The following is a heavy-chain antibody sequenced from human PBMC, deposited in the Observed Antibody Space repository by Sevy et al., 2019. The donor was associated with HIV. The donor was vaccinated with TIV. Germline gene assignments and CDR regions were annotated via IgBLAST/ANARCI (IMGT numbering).Heavy chain of an antibody. J-gene: IGHJ4*02. CDR3: AKDSDGSIYYNPFDF. CDR1: GFTFNNYA. D-gene: IGHD3-22*01. Sequence: GGSLRLSCAASGFTFNNYAMSWVRQAPGKGLEGKGLEWVAAISGSGGTTHYSDSVKGRFTISRDNSKKTLYLQMNSLRVEDTAVYFCAKDSDGSIYYNPFDFWGPGTLVTVSS. V-gene: IGHV3-23*01. CDR2: ISGSGGTT.